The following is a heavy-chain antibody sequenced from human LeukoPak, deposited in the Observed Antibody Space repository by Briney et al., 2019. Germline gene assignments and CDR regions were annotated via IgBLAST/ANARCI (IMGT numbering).Heavy chain of an antibody. CDR3: ARAGYYYDSSGTGAFDI. CDR2: IIPIFGTA. D-gene: IGHD3-22*01. Sequence: GASVKVSCKASGGTFSSYAISWVRQAPGQGLEWMGGIIPIFGTANYAQKFQGRVTITADESTSTAYMELSSLRSEDTAVYYCARAGYYYDSSGTGAFDIWGQGTMVTVSS. V-gene: IGHV1-69*13. CDR1: GGTFSSYA. J-gene: IGHJ3*02.